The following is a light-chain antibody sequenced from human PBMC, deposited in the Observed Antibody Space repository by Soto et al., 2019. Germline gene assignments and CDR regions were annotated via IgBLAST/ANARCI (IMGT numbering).Light chain of an antibody. CDR1: QSISSY. Sequence: DMQMTQSPSSLSASVGDRVTITCRASQSISSYLNWYQQKPGKAPTLLIYAASRLQSGVPSRFRGSGSGTDFTLTISSLQPEDFATYYCQHSYSTPMYKLGQGTKVDIK. V-gene: IGKV1-39*01. J-gene: IGKJ2*01. CDR2: AAS. CDR3: QHSYSTPMYK.